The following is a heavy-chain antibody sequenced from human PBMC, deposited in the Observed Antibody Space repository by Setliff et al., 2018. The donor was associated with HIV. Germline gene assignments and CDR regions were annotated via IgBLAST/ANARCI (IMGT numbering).Heavy chain of an antibody. Sequence: PGESLKISCKGSGYSFTSYWIGWVRQMPGKGLEWMGIIYPGDSDTRYRPSFQGQVTISVDKSKSTAYLQWSSLKASDSATYYCARTEKLGNWFDPWGQGTLVTVSS. V-gene: IGHV5-51*01. CDR1: GYSFTSYW. D-gene: IGHD6-13*01. J-gene: IGHJ5*02. CDR3: ARTEKLGNWFDP. CDR2: IYPGDSDT.